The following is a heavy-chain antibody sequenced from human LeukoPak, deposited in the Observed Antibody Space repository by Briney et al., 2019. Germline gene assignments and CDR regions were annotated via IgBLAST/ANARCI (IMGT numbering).Heavy chain of an antibody. D-gene: IGHD6-6*01. Sequence: GGSLRLSCSASGFTFSSYAMHWVRQAPGKGLEYVSTISRSGGSTYYADSLKGRVTISRDNSENTLYLQMNNLRAEDTSVYYCVKGFDYSSSLGFSWGQGTLVTVSS. CDR3: VKGFDYSSSLGFS. CDR1: GFTFSSYA. V-gene: IGHV3-64D*09. CDR2: ISRSGGST. J-gene: IGHJ4*02.